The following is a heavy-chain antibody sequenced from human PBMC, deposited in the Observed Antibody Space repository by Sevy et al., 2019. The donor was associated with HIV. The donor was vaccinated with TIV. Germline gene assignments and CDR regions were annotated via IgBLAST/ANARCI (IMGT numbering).Heavy chain of an antibody. J-gene: IGHJ6*02. CDR2: INTHGTNT. CDR3: AGEGVDFWSGPVDLGYGMDV. CDR1: GFTFSRYW. D-gene: IGHD3-3*01. Sequence: GGSLRLSCAASGFTFSRYWMHWVRHAPGKGLVWVSRINTHGTNTIYADYVKGRFTISRDNAKNTVCLQMNSLRADDTGGYCGAGEGVDFWSGPVDLGYGMDVWGQGTTVTVSS. V-gene: IGHV3-74*01.